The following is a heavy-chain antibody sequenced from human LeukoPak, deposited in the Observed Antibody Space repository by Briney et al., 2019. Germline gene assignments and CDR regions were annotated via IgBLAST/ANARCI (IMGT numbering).Heavy chain of an antibody. Sequence: GGSLRLSCAASGFTFSSYRMNWVRQAPGKGLEWVSYITFSSSIIYYADSVKGRFTISRDNAKKSLYLQMNSLRAEDTAVYYCARDRLHYGEYEKTFDYWGQGTLVSVSS. D-gene: IGHD4-17*01. CDR1: GFTFSSYR. CDR3: ARDRLHYGEYEKTFDY. CDR2: ITFSSSII. J-gene: IGHJ4*02. V-gene: IGHV3-48*01.